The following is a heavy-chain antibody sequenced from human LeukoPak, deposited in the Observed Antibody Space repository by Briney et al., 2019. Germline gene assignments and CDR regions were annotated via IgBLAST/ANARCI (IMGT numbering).Heavy chain of an antibody. CDR3: ARDPKPDWLGGYNWFDP. V-gene: IGHV1-18*01. Sequence: ASVKVSCKASGYTFTSYGISWVRQAPGQGLEWMGWISAYNGNTNYAQKLQGRVTMTTDTSTSTAYMELRSLRSDDTAVYYCARDPKPDWLGGYNWFDPWGQGTLVTVSS. CDR1: GYTFTSYG. D-gene: IGHD3/OR15-3a*01. CDR2: ISAYNGNT. J-gene: IGHJ5*02.